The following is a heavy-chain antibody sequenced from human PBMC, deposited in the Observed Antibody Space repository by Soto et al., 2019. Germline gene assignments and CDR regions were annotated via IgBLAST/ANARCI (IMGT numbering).Heavy chain of an antibody. CDR2: ISGSGGST. CDR3: AKDQDYGDYATTDY. J-gene: IGHJ4*02. Sequence: EVQLLESEGGLVQPGGSLRLSCAASGFTFSSYAMSWVRQAPGKGLEWVSAISGSGGSTYYADSVKGRFTISRDNSKNPLHLQMNSLRAEDTAVYYCAKDQDYGDYATTDYWGQGTLVTVSS. CDR1: GFTFSSYA. D-gene: IGHD4-17*01. V-gene: IGHV3-23*01.